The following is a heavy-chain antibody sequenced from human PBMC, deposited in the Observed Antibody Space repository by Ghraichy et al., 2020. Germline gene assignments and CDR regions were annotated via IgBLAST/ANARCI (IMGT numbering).Heavy chain of an antibody. Sequence: GGSLRLSCAASGFTFRSYGMHWVRQAPGKGLEWVAVISSDGNTKEYADSVKGRFTISRDNSENTLYLQLNSLRAEDTAVYYCATQDVDPSYMYYFDYWGQGTLVTVSS. D-gene: IGHD5-12*01. CDR2: ISSDGNTK. J-gene: IGHJ4*02. CDR1: GFTFRSYG. CDR3: ATQDVDPSYMYYFDY. V-gene: IGHV3-30*03.